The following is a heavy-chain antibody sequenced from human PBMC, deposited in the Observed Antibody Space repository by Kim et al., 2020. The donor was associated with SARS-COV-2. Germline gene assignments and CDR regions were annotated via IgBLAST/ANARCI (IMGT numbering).Heavy chain of an antibody. D-gene: IGHD4-17*01. J-gene: IGHJ6*02. Sequence: GGSLRLSCAASGFTFSSYAMSWVRQAPGKGLEWVSAISGSGGSTYYADSVKGRFTISRDNSKNTLYLQMNSLRAEDTAVYYCAKTHDYGDYWRPNYYGMDVWGQGTTVTVSS. V-gene: IGHV3-23*01. CDR1: GFTFSSYA. CDR3: AKTHDYGDYWRPNYYGMDV. CDR2: ISGSGGST.